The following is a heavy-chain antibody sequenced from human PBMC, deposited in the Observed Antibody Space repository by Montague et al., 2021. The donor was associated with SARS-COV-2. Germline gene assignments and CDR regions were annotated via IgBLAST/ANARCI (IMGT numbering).Heavy chain of an antibody. D-gene: IGHD2-2*01. CDR3: VRVPYRLLFVLRYYGMDV. J-gene: IGHJ6*02. Sequence: SETLSLTCAVYGGSLSGYYWSWIRQPPGEGLEWIAEISHSGSTSYNPSLKSRVTISVDTSKNQFSLKLSSATAADTAVYYCVRVPYRLLFVLRYYGMDVWSQGTTVTVSS. V-gene: IGHV4-34*01. CDR2: ISHSGST. CDR1: GGSLSGYY.